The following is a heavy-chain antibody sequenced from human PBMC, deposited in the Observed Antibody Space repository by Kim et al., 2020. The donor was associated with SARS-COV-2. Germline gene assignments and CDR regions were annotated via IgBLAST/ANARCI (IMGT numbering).Heavy chain of an antibody. V-gene: IGHV6-1*01. Sequence: SQTLSLTCAISGDSVSSNSAAWNWIRQSPSRGLEWLGRTYYRSKWYNDYAVSVKTRITINPDTSKNQFSLQLNSVTPEDTAVYYCARASYDILTGSPLDGMDVWGQGTTVTVSS. CDR1: GDSVSSNSAA. CDR2: TYYRSKWYN. D-gene: IGHD3-9*01. J-gene: IGHJ6*02. CDR3: ARASYDILTGSPLDGMDV.